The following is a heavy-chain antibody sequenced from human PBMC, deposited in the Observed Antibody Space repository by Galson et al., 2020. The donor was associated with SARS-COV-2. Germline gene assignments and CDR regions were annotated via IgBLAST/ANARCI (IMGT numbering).Heavy chain of an antibody. CDR3: ARHVQENLGDSLVWFDP. CDR2: IYYSGTT. Sequence: SETLSLTCTVSGGSITRSGDFWTWIRQTPEKGLEWIATIYYSGTTFYNPSLKSRVAISADTSQNQFSLKLNSVTASDTAVYYCARHVQENLGDSLVWFDPWGQGTLVTVSS. CDR1: GGSITRSGDF. D-gene: IGHD3-10*01. V-gene: IGHV4-39*01. J-gene: IGHJ5*02.